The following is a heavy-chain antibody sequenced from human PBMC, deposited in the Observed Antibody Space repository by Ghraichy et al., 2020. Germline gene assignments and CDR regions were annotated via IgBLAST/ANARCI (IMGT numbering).Heavy chain of an antibody. V-gene: IGHV4-30-2*01. CDR1: GGSISSGGYS. D-gene: IGHD3-22*01. CDR2: MHHTGSA. Sequence: SQTLSLTCTVSGGSISSGGYSWSWIRQPPGKGLEWIGYMHHTGSAYYSPSLKSRVTILVDRSKNQFSLHLRSVTAADTAIYYCARVIRYYYDSSGGYFDYWGQGTLVTVSS. CDR3: ARVIRYYYDSSGGYFDY. J-gene: IGHJ4*02.